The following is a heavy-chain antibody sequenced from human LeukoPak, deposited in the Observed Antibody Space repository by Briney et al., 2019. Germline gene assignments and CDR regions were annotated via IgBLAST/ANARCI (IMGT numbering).Heavy chain of an antibody. V-gene: IGHV3-7*01. D-gene: IGHD6-6*01. Sequence: GGSLRLTCAASGFSFSNFWMSWVRQAPGKGLEWVANIKPGGSATNYEDSVKGRFTISRDNAKNSLDLQMNSLRAEDTAVYYCARGGGSSSWGQGTLVTVSS. CDR2: IKPGGSAT. CDR1: GFSFSNFW. J-gene: IGHJ5*02. CDR3: ARGGGSSS.